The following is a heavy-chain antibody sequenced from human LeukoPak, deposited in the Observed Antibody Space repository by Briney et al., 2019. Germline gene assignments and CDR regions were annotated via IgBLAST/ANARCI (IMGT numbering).Heavy chain of an antibody. CDR1: GFPFSSYG. V-gene: IGHV3-23*01. J-gene: IGHJ4*02. Sequence: GGSLRLSCAASGFPFSSYGMSWVRQAPGKGLEWVSAISGSGGSTYYADSVKGRFTISRDNSKNTLYLQMNSLRAEDTAVYYCAKGYDFWSGYYTAFDYWGQGTLVTVSS. CDR3: AKGYDFWSGYYTAFDY. D-gene: IGHD3-3*01. CDR2: ISGSGGST.